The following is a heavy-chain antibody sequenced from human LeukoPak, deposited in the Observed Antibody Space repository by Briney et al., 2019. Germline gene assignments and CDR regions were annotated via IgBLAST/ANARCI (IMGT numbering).Heavy chain of an antibody. Sequence: SETLSLTCAVYGGSFSGYYWSWIRQPPGKGLEWIGEINHSGSTNYNPSLKSRVTMSVDTSKNQFSLRLSSVTAADTAMYYCARSPGYNSGYYLYYFEYWGQGTLVTVSS. J-gene: IGHJ4*02. CDR3: ARSPGYNSGYYLYYFEY. D-gene: IGHD6-25*01. CDR2: INHSGST. CDR1: GGSFSGYY. V-gene: IGHV4-34*01.